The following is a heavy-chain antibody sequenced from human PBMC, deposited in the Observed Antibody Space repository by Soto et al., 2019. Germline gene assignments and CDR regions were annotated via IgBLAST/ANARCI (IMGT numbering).Heavy chain of an antibody. CDR3: ARLIAAAESYYYYGMDV. J-gene: IGHJ6*02. Sequence: GESLKISCKGSGYSFTSYWIGWVRQMPGKGLEWMGIIYPGDSDTRYSPSFQGQVTISADKSISTAYLQWSSLKASDTAMYYCARLIAAAESYYYYGMDVWGQRNTVTVSS. D-gene: IGHD6-13*01. CDR1: GYSFTSYW. V-gene: IGHV5-51*01. CDR2: IYPGDSDT.